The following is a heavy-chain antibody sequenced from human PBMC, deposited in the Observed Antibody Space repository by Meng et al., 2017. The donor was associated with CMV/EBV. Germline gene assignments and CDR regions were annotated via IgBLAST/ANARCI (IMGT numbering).Heavy chain of an antibody. J-gene: IGHJ3*02. D-gene: IGHD3-10*01. CDR2: IKQDGSEK. V-gene: IGHV3-7*01. CDR1: GFTFSSYW. Sequence: GESLKISCAASGFTFSSYWMSWVRPAPGKGLEWVANIKQDGSEKYYVDSVKGRFTISRDNAKNSLYLQMNSLRAEDTAVYYCARLFTDAFDIWGQGTMVTVSS. CDR3: ARLFTDAFDI.